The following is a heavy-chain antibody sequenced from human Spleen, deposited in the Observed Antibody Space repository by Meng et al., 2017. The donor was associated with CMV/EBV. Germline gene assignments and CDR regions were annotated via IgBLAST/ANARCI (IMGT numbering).Heavy chain of an antibody. J-gene: IGHJ4*02. CDR3: AKGGYFDWLGEY. CDR1: GFTFSSFA. CDR2: ISASATST. Sequence: SCAASGFTFSSFAMTWVRQAPGTELEWVSGISASATSTYYADSVKGRFTVSRDNSKSTLYLQMNSLRAEDTAVYYCAKGGYFDWLGEYWDQGTLVTVSS. D-gene: IGHD3-9*01. V-gene: IGHV3-23*01.